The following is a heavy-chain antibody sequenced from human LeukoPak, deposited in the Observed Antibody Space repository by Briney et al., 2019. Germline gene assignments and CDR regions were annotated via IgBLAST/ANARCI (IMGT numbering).Heavy chain of an antibody. V-gene: IGHV4-59*08. Sequence: PSETLSLTCTVSGGSISSYYWSWIRQPPGKGLERIGYIYCSGSTNYNPSLKSRVTISVDTSKNQFSLKLSSVTAADTAVYYCARVEMASFDYWGQGTLVTVSS. CDR2: IYCSGST. D-gene: IGHD5-24*01. CDR1: GGSISSYY. CDR3: ARVEMASFDY. J-gene: IGHJ4*02.